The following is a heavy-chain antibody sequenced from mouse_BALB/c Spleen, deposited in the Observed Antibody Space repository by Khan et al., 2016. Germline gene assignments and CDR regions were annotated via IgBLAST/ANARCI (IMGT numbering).Heavy chain of an antibody. CDR3: ARDLRGAMDY. J-gene: IGHJ4*01. Sequence: EVQLQESGPGLVKPSQSLSLTCSVTGYSITSGYYWNWIRQFPGNKLEWMGYISYDGSNNYNPSLKTRISITRDTSKNQVCLKLNSVTTEDTATYYCARDLRGAMDYWGQGTSVTVSS. CDR1: GYSITSGYY. CDR2: ISYDGSN. D-gene: IGHD3-2*02. V-gene: IGHV3-6*02.